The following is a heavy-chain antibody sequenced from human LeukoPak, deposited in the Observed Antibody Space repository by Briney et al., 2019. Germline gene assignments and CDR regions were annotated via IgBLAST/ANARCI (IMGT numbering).Heavy chain of an antibody. Sequence: SETLSLTCTVSGGSISSSSYYWGWIRQPPGKGLEWIGSIYYSGSTYYNPSLKSRVTISVDTSKNQFSLKLSSVTAADTAVYYCARGLAGYYYEWFDPWGQGTLVTVSS. CDR3: ARGLAGYYYEWFDP. CDR1: GGSISSSSYY. V-gene: IGHV4-39*07. CDR2: IYYSGST. J-gene: IGHJ5*02. D-gene: IGHD3-22*01.